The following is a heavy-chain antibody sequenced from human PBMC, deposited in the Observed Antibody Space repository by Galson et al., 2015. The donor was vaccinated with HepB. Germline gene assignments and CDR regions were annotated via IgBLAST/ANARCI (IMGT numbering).Heavy chain of an antibody. CDR2: ISYDGSNK. Sequence: SLRLSCAASGFTFSSYGMHWVRQAPGKGLEWVAVISYDGSNKYYADSVKGRFTISRDNSKNTLYLQMNSLRAEDTAVYYCAKGLLSSQDGMDVWGQGTTVTVSS. D-gene: IGHD2-2*01. J-gene: IGHJ6*02. CDR3: AKGLLSSQDGMDV. V-gene: IGHV3-30*18. CDR1: GFTFSSYG.